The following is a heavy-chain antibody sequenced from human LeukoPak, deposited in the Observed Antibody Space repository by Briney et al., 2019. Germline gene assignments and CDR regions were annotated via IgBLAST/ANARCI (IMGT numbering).Heavy chain of an antibody. CDR3: ARDSYGDYYFDY. CDR1: GFTFSSYE. V-gene: IGHV3-48*03. J-gene: IGHJ4*02. D-gene: IGHD4-17*01. CDR2: ISSSGSTI. Sequence: GGSPRLSCAASGFTFSSYEMNWVRQAPGKGLEWVSYISSSGSTIYYADSVKGRFTISRDNAKNSLYLQMNSLRAEDTAVYYCARDSYGDYYFDYWGQGTLVTVSS.